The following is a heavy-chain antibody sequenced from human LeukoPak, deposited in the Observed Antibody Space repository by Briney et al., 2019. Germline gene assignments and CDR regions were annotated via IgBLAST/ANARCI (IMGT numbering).Heavy chain of an antibody. CDR2: VYYSGST. J-gene: IGHJ4*02. CDR3: ASSYGSGTFPPDI. D-gene: IGHD3-10*01. V-gene: IGHV4-31*03. Sequence: SQTLSLTCTVSGGSVSRAGYYRSWIRQHPGKGLEWIGYVYYSGSTYYNPSLKSRLTISVDTSKNQFSLELSSVTAADTAVYFCASSYGSGTFPPDIWGQGTLVTVSS. CDR1: GGSVSRAGYY.